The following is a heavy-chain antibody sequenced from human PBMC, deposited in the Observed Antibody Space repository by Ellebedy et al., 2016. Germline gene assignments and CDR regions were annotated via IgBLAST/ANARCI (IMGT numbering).Heavy chain of an antibody. D-gene: IGHD6-19*01. CDR3: AKAYGWWGIDY. CDR1: GFIFTKYH. V-gene: IGHV1-46*01. Sequence: ASVKVSCKASGFIFTKYHMHWVRQAPGQGLEWMGIISPSGDSASYAQKFQGRITITRDTSTSTDYMELSSLRSEDMAIYSCAKAYGWWGIDYWGQGTLVSVSS. CDR2: ISPSGDSA. J-gene: IGHJ4*02.